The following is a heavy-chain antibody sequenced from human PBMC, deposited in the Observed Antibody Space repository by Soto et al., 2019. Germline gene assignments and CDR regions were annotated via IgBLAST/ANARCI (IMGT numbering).Heavy chain of an antibody. Sequence: SETLSLTCTVSVDSITTYYWNWIRQPAGKGLEWIGRIDASGNTNYNPSLNSRVTLSVDTSKKQFSLKLTSVTAADTAVYYCARFSNNWFQTEGMDVWGQGTTVTVSS. D-gene: IGHD1-1*01. CDR3: ARFSNNWFQTEGMDV. CDR2: IDASGNT. J-gene: IGHJ6*02. V-gene: IGHV4-4*07. CDR1: VDSITTYY.